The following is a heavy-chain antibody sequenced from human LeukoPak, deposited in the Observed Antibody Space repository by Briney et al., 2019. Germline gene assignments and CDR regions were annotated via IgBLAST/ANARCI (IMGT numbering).Heavy chain of an antibody. J-gene: IGHJ4*02. D-gene: IGHD6-13*01. CDR2: ISGSGGST. CDR1: GFTFSSYG. V-gene: IGHV3-23*01. Sequence: GGTLRLSCAASGFTFSSYGMSWVRQAPGKGLEWVSAISGSGGSTYYADSVKGRFTISRDNSKNTLYLQMNSLRAEDTAVYYCAKFDSSSWTAVDYWGQGTLVTVSS. CDR3: AKFDSSSWTAVDY.